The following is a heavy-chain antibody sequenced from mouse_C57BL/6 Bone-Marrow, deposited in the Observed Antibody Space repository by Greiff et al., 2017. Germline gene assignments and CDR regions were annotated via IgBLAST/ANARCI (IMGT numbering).Heavy chain of an antibody. D-gene: IGHD2-4*01. CDR1: GYTFTSYW. J-gene: IGHJ4*01. CDR2: IDPSSGGT. CDR3: AEESVFYDYEVRALDY. Sequence: VQLQQPGAELVKPGASVKLSCKASGYTFTSYWMHWVKQRPGRGLEWIGRIDPSSGGTKYNEKFKSKATLTVDKSSSTAYMQLSSLTSEDSAVYHCAEESVFYDYEVRALDYWGQGTSVTVSS. V-gene: IGHV1-72*01.